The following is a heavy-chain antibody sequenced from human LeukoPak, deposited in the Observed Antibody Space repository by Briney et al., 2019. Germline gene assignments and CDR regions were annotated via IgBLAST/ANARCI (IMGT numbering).Heavy chain of an antibody. CDR1: GGSISSGSYY. CDR2: IYTSGST. J-gene: IGHJ3*02. D-gene: IGHD5-24*01. Sequence: SETLSLTCTVSGGSISSGSYYWSWIRQPAGKGLEWNGRIYTSGSTNYNPSLKSRVTISVDTSKNQFSLKLSSVTAADTAVYYCARDVIEMATVRDAFDIWGQGTMVTVSS. V-gene: IGHV4-61*02. CDR3: ARDVIEMATVRDAFDI.